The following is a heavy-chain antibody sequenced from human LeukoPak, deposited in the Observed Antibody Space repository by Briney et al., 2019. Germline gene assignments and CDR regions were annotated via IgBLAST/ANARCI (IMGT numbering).Heavy chain of an antibody. D-gene: IGHD5-18*01. CDR1: GFTFSSYA. J-gene: IGHJ6*02. CDR2: ISGSGGST. Sequence: GGSLRLSCAASGFTFSSYAMSWVRQAPGKGLEWVSAISGSGGSTYYADSVKGRFTISRDNSKNTLYLQMNSLRAEDTAVYYCAKEIQLWLDYYYGMDVWGQGTTVTVSS. CDR3: AKEIQLWLDYYYGMDV. V-gene: IGHV3-23*01.